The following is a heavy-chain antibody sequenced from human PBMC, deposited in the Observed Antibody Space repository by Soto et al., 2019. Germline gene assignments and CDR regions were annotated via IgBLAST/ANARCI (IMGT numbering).Heavy chain of an antibody. D-gene: IGHD3-22*01. Sequence: PGEFLKISCKGSGYSFSNYRITCVRQMPGKGLEWMVRIDPSDSETNFSPSFQGHVTFSADKSISTAYLQWSSLGASDTAMYYCARRNYDSSGYSYSLDYGGQGTLVTVSS. V-gene: IGHV5-10-1*01. J-gene: IGHJ4*02. CDR1: GYSFSNYR. CDR2: IDPSDSET. CDR3: ARRNYDSSGYSYSLDY.